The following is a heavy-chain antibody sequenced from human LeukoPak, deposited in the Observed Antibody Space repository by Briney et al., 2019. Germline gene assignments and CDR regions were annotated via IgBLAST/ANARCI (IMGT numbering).Heavy chain of an antibody. CDR3: ARDRSIAVADYFDY. V-gene: IGHV3-21*01. D-gene: IGHD6-19*01. CDR1: GFTFGSYS. Sequence: GGSLRLSCAAYGFTFGSYSMNWVRQAPGKGLKWVSSISSSSSYIYYADSVKGRFTISRDNAKNSLYLQMNSLRAEDTAVYYCARDRSIAVADYFDYWGQGTLVTVSS. J-gene: IGHJ4*02. CDR2: ISSSSSYI.